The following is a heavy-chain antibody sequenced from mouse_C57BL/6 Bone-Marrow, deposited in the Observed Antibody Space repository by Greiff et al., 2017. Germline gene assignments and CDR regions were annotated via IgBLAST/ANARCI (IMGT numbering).Heavy chain of an antibody. CDR2: IDPETGGT. CDR3: TNRLLRQEYFDV. D-gene: IGHD1-2*01. V-gene: IGHV1-15*01. J-gene: IGHJ1*03. Sequence: QVQLQQSGAELVRPGASVTLSCKASGYTFTDYEMHWVKQTPVHGLEWIGAIDPETGGTAYNQKFKGKAILTADKSSSTAYMELRSLTSEDSAVYYCTNRLLRQEYFDVWGTGTTVTVSS. CDR1: GYTFTDYE.